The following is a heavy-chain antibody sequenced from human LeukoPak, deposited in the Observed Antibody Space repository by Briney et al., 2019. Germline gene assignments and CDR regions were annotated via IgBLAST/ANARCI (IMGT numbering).Heavy chain of an antibody. CDR2: IWYDGRNK. J-gene: IGHJ4*02. CDR3: VRDTSLYSGGYYFQLGS. V-gene: IGHV3-33*01. CDR1: GFTFRNYG. D-gene: IGHD3-3*01. Sequence: PGGSLRLSCAASGFTFRNYGMHWVRQAPGKGLEWVAVIWYDGRNKYYGDSVKGRFTISRDNSKNTLYLQVNSLRAEDTAVYYCVRDTSLYSGGYYFQLGSWGQGTLVTVSS.